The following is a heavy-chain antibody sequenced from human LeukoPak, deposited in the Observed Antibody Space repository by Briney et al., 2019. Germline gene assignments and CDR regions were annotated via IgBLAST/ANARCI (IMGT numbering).Heavy chain of an antibody. J-gene: IGHJ4*02. CDR2: ISYDGSNK. Sequence: GGSLRLSCAASGFTFSSYGMHWVRQAPGKGLEWVAVISYDGSNKYYADSVKGRFTISRDNSKNTLYLQMNSLRAEDTAVYYCAKDVGSGWRGNYFDYWGQGTLVTVSS. V-gene: IGHV3-30*18. CDR3: AKDVGSGWRGNYFDY. D-gene: IGHD6-19*01. CDR1: GFTFSSYG.